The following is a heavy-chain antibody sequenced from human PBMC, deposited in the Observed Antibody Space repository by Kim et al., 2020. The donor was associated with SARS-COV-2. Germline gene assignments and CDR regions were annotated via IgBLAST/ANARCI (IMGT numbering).Heavy chain of an antibody. V-gene: IGHV4-34*01. Sequence: SLKSRVTISVDTSKNQFSLKLSSVTAADTAVYYCARRKGYIAVASPWFDPWGQGTLVTVSS. D-gene: IGHD6-19*01. J-gene: IGHJ5*02. CDR3: ARRKGYIAVASPWFDP.